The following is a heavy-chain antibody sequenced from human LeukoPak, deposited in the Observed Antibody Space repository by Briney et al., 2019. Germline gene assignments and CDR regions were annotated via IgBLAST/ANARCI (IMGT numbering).Heavy chain of an antibody. J-gene: IGHJ4*02. CDR2: IYYSGST. Sequence: PSETLSLTCTVSGGSISSNYWSWIRQPTGKGLEWIGYIYYSGSTNSNPSLKSRVTISVDTSKNQFSLNLSSVTAADTAVYYCARDRGYGDYLNYFDYWGQGTLVTVSS. D-gene: IGHD4-17*01. CDR1: GGSISSNY. V-gene: IGHV4-59*01. CDR3: ARDRGYGDYLNYFDY.